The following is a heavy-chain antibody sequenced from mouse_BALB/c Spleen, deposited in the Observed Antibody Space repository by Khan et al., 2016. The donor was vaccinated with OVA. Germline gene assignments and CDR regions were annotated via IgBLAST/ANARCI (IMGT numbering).Heavy chain of an antibody. CDR3: TRGYGNYVRYYFDY. CDR2: IVPYYGGA. CDR1: GYSFTGYN. J-gene: IGHJ2*01. Sequence: VQLQQSGPELEKPGASVKISCKASGYSFTGYNMNWVKQSNGKSLEWIGNIVPYYGGATYNQKFKGKATLTVDKSSSTAYMQLKSLTSEDSAVYYCTRGYGNYVRYYFDYWGQGTTLTVSS. V-gene: IGHV1-39*01. D-gene: IGHD2-10*02.